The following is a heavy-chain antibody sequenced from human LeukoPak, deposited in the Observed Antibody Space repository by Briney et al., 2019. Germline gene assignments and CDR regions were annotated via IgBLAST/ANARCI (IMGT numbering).Heavy chain of an antibody. V-gene: IGHV3-74*01. CDR2: ISGDGSNR. CDR1: GFTFSSYW. Sequence: GGSLRLSCAASGFTFSSYWMHWVRQSPGKGLVWVSCISGDGSNRRYADSVKGRFTISRDKAKDTLYLQLDSLRVEDTAVYYCTGPGGGGSHMAFDPWGQGTLVTVSS. D-gene: IGHD2-15*01. J-gene: IGHJ5*02. CDR3: TGPGGGGSHMAFDP.